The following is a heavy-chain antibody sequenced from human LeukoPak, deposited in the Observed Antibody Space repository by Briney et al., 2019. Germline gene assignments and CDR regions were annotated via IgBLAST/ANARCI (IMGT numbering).Heavy chain of an antibody. CDR1: GITLSNYG. CDR3: AKRGVVIRVILVGFHKEAYYFDS. J-gene: IGHJ4*02. CDR2: ISGSGGTT. Sequence: GGSLRLSCAVSGITLSNYGMSWVRQTPGKGLEWVAGISGSGGTTSYADSVKGRYTISRDNPKNTLYLQMNSLRAEDTAVYFCAKRGVVIRVILVGFHKEAYYFDSWGQGALVTVSS. V-gene: IGHV3-23*01. D-gene: IGHD3-22*01.